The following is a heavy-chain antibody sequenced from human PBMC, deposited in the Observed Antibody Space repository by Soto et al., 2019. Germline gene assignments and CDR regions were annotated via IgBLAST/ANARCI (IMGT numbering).Heavy chain of an antibody. CDR3: ARPSVAIFGILNPFDY. CDR1: GGSISSSSYY. Sequence: SETLSLTCTVSGGSISSSSYYWGWIRQPPGKGLEWIGSIYYSGSTYYNPSLKSRVTISVDTSKNQFSLKLSSVTAADTAVYYCARPSVAIFGILNPFDYWGQGTLVTVSS. D-gene: IGHD3-3*01. J-gene: IGHJ4*02. V-gene: IGHV4-39*01. CDR2: IYYSGST.